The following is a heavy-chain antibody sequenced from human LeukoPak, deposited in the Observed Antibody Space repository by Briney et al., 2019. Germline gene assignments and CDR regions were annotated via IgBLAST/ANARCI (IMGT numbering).Heavy chain of an antibody. CDR3: ARGKGRVRGVITPPYYYGMDV. V-gene: IGHV4-34*01. CDR2: INHSGST. J-gene: IGHJ6*02. Sequence: PSETLSLTCAVYGGSFSGYCWSWIRQPPGKGLEWIGEINHSGSTNYNPSLKSRVTISVDTSKNQFSLKLSSVTAADTAVYYCARGKGRVRGVITPPYYYGMDVWGQGTTVTVSS. D-gene: IGHD3-10*01. CDR1: GGSFSGYC.